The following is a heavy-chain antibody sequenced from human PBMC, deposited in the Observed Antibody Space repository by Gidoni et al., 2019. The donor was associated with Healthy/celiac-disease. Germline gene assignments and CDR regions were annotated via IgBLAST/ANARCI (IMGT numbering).Heavy chain of an antibody. J-gene: IGHJ3*02. CDR2: IWYDGSNK. Sequence: QVQLVESGGGVVQPGRSLRLSCAPSGFTFSSYGMHWVRQAPGKGLEWVAVIWYDGSNKYYADSVKCRFTISRDNSKNTLYLQMNSLRAEDTAVYYCARSTRQSDAFDIWGQGTMVTVSA. CDR1: GFTFSSYG. CDR3: ARSTRQSDAFDI. V-gene: IGHV3-33*01. D-gene: IGHD2-2*01.